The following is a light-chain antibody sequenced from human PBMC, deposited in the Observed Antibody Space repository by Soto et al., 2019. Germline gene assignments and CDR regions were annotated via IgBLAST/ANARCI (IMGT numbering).Light chain of an antibody. CDR2: GNT. J-gene: IGLJ2*01. V-gene: IGLV1-40*01. Sequence: QAVVTQPPSVSGAPGQRVTISCTGSSSNIGAGYDVHWYQQLPGRAPKLLIYGNTNRPSGAPDRFSGSKSGTSASLAITGLQAEDEADYYCLSFDSSLSVVFGGGTQLTVL. CDR1: SSNIGAGYD. CDR3: LSFDSSLSVV.